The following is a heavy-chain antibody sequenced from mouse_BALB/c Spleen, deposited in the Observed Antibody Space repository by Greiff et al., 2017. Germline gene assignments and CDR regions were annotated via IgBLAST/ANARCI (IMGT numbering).Heavy chain of an antibody. CDR2: INSNGGST. D-gene: IGHD1-2*01. V-gene: IGHV5-6-3*01. J-gene: IGHJ2*01. CDR3: ARITTATGFDY. Sequence: EVKLMESGGGLVQPGGSLKLSCAASGFTFSSYGMSWVRQTPDKRLELVATINSNGGSTYYPDSVKGRFTISRDNAKNTLYLQMSSLKSEDTAMYYCARITTATGFDYWGQGTTLTVSS. CDR1: GFTFSSYG.